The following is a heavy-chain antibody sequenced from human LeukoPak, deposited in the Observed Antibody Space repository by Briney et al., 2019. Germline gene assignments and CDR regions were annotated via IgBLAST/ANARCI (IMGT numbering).Heavy chain of an antibody. J-gene: IGHJ3*01. CDR2: ISQDGNGK. Sequence: GGSLRLSCAASGFTFNLFWMNWVRQSPGKGLEWVAKISQDGNGKLYLDSVEGRFAISRDSVENSVFLQMDSLRAEDTAVYYCARDFPMVGRGAFDVWGQGTVVTVSS. CDR3: ARDFPMVGRGAFDV. CDR1: GFTFNLFW. D-gene: IGHD4/OR15-4a*01. V-gene: IGHV3-7*03.